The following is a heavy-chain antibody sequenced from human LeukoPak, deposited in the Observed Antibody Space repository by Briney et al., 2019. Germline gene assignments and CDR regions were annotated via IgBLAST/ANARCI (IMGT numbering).Heavy chain of an antibody. CDR1: GFTFSSFA. J-gene: IGHJ4*02. CDR3: AKDYAVGSIDY. V-gene: IGHV3-23*01. D-gene: IGHD3-16*01. CDR2: VSTSGVGT. Sequence: GGSLRLSCAASGFTFSSFAMSWIREAPGKGLEWVSSVSTSGVGTYYADSVRGRFTISRDNSKNTVFLQMNSLRAEDSAVYYCAKDYAVGSIDYWGQGTLVTVSS.